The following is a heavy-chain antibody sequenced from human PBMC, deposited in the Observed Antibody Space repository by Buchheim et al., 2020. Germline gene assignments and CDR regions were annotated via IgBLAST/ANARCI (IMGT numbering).Heavy chain of an antibody. CDR2: ISYDGSNK. Sequence: QVQLVESGGGVVQPGRSLRLSCAASGFTFSSYAMHWVRQAPGKGLEWVAVISYDGSNKYYADSVKGRFTISRDNSKNTLYLQMNSLRAEDTAMYYCARDSSGLGYCSGGSCYQDFDYWGQGTL. J-gene: IGHJ4*02. CDR1: GFTFSSYA. V-gene: IGHV3-30*04. D-gene: IGHD2-15*01. CDR3: ARDSSGLGYCSGGSCYQDFDY.